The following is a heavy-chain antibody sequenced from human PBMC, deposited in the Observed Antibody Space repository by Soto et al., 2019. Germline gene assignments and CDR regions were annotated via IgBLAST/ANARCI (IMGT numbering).Heavy chain of an antibody. V-gene: IGHV4-34*01. Sequence: PSETLSLTCAAYGGSFSGYYWTWIRQPPGTGLEWIGEINHSGSTNYNPPLKSRVTISVDTSKNQFSLKLTSVTAADTAVYYCARDKITGLFDYWGQGTLATVSS. J-gene: IGHJ4*02. D-gene: IGHD2-8*02. CDR3: ARDKITGLFDY. CDR2: INHSGST. CDR1: GGSFSGYY.